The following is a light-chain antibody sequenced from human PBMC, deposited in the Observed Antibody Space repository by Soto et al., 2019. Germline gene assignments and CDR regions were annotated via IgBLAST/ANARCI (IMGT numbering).Light chain of an antibody. J-gene: IGLJ1*01. CDR2: KNN. Sequence: QSVLTQPPSASGTPGQRVTISCSGSSSNIGNNDVYWYQQFPGTAPKLVVYKNNQRPSGVPDRFSGSKSGTSASLAISGLRPEDEADYYCAAWDDSLGEVFGTGTKVTVL. CDR1: SSNIGNND. CDR3: AAWDDSLGEV. V-gene: IGLV1-47*01.